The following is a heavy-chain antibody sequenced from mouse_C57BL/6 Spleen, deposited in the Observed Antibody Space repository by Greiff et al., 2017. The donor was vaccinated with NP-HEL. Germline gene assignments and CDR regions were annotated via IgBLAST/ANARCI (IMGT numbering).Heavy chain of an antibody. CDR3: ARFYYGYDGVYAMGY. CDR2: INPGSGGT. Sequence: QVLLQQSGAELVRPGTSVKVSCKASGYAFTNYLIEWVKQRPGQGLEWIGVINPGSGGTNYNEKFKGKATLTADKSSSTASMQLSSLTSEDSAVYFCARFYYGYDGVYAMGYWGQGTSVTVSS. CDR1: GYAFTNYL. J-gene: IGHJ4*01. D-gene: IGHD2-2*01. V-gene: IGHV1-54*01.